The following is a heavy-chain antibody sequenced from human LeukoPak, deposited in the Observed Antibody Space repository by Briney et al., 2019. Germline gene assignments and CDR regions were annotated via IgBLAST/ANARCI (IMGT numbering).Heavy chain of an antibody. CDR3: ARHRYCSSTSCYFFDY. Sequence: PSETLSLTCTVSGGSISSSYYWGWIRQPPGKGLEWIGSIYYSGSTYYNPSLKSRVTISVDTSKNQFSLKLSSVTAADTAVYYCARHRYCSSTSCYFFDYWGQGTLVTVSS. J-gene: IGHJ4*02. V-gene: IGHV4-39*01. CDR2: IYYSGST. CDR1: GGSISSSYY. D-gene: IGHD2-2*01.